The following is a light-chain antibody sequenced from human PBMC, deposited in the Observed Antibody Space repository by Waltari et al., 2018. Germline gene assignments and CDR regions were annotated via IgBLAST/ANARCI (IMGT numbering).Light chain of an antibody. V-gene: IGLV2-14*03. CDR2: DVT. CDR3: SSYTSTNSLV. J-gene: IGLJ1*01. CDR1: NSDVGTCDF. Sequence: QSALTQPASVSGSPGQSITFSCTGINSDVGTCDFVSWYQQHPGKVPKLIIYDVTNRPSGVSNRFSGSKSGNTASLTISGLQSEDEADYYCSSYTSTNSLVVGTGTKVTVL.